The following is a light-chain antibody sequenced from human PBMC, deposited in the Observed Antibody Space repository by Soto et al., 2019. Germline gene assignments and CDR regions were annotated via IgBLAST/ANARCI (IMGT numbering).Light chain of an antibody. V-gene: IGKV3-20*01. CDR2: GAS. CDR3: QQYGSSPKYT. CDR1: QSVSSTY. Sequence: EIVLTQSPGTLSLSPGERATLSCRASQSVSSTYLAWYQQKPGQAPRLLIYGASSRATGIPDRFSGSGSGTDFTHTISRLEPEDFAVYYCQQYGSSPKYTFGRGTKLEIK. J-gene: IGKJ2*01.